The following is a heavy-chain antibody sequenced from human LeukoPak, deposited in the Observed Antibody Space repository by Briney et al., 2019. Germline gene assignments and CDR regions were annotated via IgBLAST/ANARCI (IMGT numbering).Heavy chain of an antibody. J-gene: IGHJ4*02. D-gene: IGHD3-10*01. V-gene: IGHV4-59*08. CDR3: AGHRPYSGGGTNDC. CDR1: GGSISSYY. Sequence: SETLSLTCTVSGGSISSYYWSWIRQPPGQGLEWIGYIYYSGSTNYNPSLKSRVTISVDTSKNQFSLKLSSVTAADTAVYYCAGHRPYSGGGTNDCWGEGTLVTVSS. CDR2: IYYSGST.